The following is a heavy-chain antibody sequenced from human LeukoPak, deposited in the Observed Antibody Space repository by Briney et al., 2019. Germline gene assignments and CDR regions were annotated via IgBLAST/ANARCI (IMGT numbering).Heavy chain of an antibody. Sequence: PSETLSLTCAVSGGSISSGGYSWSWIRQPPGKGLEWIGYIYHSGSTYYNPSLKSRVTISVDRSKNQFSLKLSSVTAADTAVYYCARAPWYYYDSSGYYYFDYWGQGTLVTVSS. CDR2: IYHSGST. CDR1: GGSISSGGYS. CDR3: ARAPWYYYDSSGYYYFDY. J-gene: IGHJ4*02. V-gene: IGHV4-30-2*01. D-gene: IGHD3-22*01.